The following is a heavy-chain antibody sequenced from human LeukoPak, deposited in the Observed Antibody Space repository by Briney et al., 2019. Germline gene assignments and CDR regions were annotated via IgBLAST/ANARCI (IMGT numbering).Heavy chain of an antibody. CDR3: ARGSPYYGMDV. Sequence: GGSLRLSCAASGFTFSSYGMHWVRQAPGKGLEWLALLSYDGSNKYCADSVRGRFTISRDNSKNTLYLQMNSLRAEDTAVYYCARGSPYYGMDVWGQGTTVTVSS. CDR2: LSYDGSNK. V-gene: IGHV3-30*03. J-gene: IGHJ6*02. CDR1: GFTFSSYG.